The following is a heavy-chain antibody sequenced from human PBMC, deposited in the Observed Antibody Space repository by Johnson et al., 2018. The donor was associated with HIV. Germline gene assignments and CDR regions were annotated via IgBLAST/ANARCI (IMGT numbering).Heavy chain of an antibody. J-gene: IGHJ3*02. CDR3: ARAEMSSSGGDACDI. CDR2: ISWNSGSI. V-gene: IGHV3-9*01. CDR1: GFTFDDYA. D-gene: IGHD6-6*01. Sequence: VQLVESGGGLVQPGRSLRLSCAASGFTFDDYAMHWVRQAPGKGLEWVSGISWNSGSIGYADSVKGRFTISRDNAKNSLYLQMNSLRAEDTAVYYCARAEMSSSGGDACDIWGQGTMVTVSS.